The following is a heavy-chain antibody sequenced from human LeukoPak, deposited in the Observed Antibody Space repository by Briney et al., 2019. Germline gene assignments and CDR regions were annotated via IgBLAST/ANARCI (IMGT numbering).Heavy chain of an antibody. D-gene: IGHD3-16*01. J-gene: IGHJ4*02. V-gene: IGHV3-23*01. CDR2: ISGSGGDT. CDR3: ARDDASSSFTY. Sequence: GGSLRLSCAASGFTFSSYAMRWVRQAPGKGLEWVSGISGSGGDTYYADSVKGRFTISRDNAQNSLYLQMNSLRVEDTAVYYCARDDASSSFTYWGQGALVTVSS. CDR1: GFTFSSYA.